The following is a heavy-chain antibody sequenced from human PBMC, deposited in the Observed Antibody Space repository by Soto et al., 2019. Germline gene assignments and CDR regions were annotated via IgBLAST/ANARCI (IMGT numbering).Heavy chain of an antibody. CDR2: IKQDGSEK. J-gene: IGHJ3*02. CDR1: GFTFSSYW. Sequence: PGGSLRLSCAASGFTFSSYWMSWVRQAPGKGLEWVANIKQDGSEKYYVDSVKGRFTISRDNAKNSLYLQMNSLRAEDTAVYYCARDVRRNGFGVSAPINAAFDIWGQGTMVTVS. CDR3: ARDVRRNGFGVSAPINAAFDI. D-gene: IGHD2-8*01. V-gene: IGHV3-7*03.